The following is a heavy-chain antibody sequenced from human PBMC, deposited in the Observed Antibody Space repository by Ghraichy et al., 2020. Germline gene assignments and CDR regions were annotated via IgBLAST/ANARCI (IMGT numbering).Heavy chain of an antibody. J-gene: IGHJ1*01. Sequence: GESLNISCAASGFTFRTYAMSWVRQAPGKGLEWVSAITDNGGTTYDAESMKGRFTISRDNSKNTLFLQMNSLRGEDTAVYYCAKFARDWPNEYLQHWGQGALVTVSS. CDR2: ITDNGGTT. D-gene: IGHD3/OR15-3a*01. CDR3: AKFARDWPNEYLQH. CDR1: GFTFRTYA. V-gene: IGHV3-23*01.